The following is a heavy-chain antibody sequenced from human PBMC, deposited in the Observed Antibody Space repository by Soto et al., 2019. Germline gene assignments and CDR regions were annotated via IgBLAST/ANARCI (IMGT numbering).Heavy chain of an antibody. CDR1: GYTFTSYG. Sequence: ASVKVSCKASGYTFTSYGISWVRQAPGQGLEWMGWISAYNGNTNYAQKLQGRVTMTTDTSTSTAYMELRSLRSDDTAVYYCARVMTGNCSGGSCYLGWFVPWGQGTLVTVAS. J-gene: IGHJ5*02. CDR2: ISAYNGNT. V-gene: IGHV1-18*01. D-gene: IGHD2-15*01. CDR3: ARVMTGNCSGGSCYLGWFVP.